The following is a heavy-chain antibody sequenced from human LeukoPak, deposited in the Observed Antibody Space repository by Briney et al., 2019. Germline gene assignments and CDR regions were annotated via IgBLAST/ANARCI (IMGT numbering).Heavy chain of an antibody. CDR2: IYTSGST. V-gene: IGHV4-4*07. Sequence: SETLSLTCTVSGGSNSSYYWSWIRQPAGKGLEWIGRIYTSGSTNYNPSLKSRVTMSVDTSKNQFSLKLSSVTAADTAVYYCARDEDYGDYWYFDLWGRGTLVTVSS. D-gene: IGHD4-17*01. CDR1: GGSNSSYY. CDR3: ARDEDYGDYWYFDL. J-gene: IGHJ2*01.